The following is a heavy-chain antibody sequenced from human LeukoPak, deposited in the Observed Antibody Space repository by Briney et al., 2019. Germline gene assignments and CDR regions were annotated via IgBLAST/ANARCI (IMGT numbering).Heavy chain of an antibody. CDR3: ARRRYYGSGTTGYYFDY. J-gene: IGHJ4*02. CDR2: IYYSGST. D-gene: IGHD3-10*01. Sequence: TPSETLSLTCTVSGGSISSSSYYWGWIRQPPGKGLEWIGSIYYSGSTYYNPSLKSRVTISVDTSKNQFSLKLSSVTAADTAVYYCARRRYYGSGTTGYYFDYWGQGTLVTVSS. V-gene: IGHV4-39*01. CDR1: GGSISSSSYY.